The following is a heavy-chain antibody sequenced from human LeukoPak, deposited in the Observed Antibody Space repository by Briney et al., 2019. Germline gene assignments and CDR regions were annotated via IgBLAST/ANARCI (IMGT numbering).Heavy chain of an antibody. CDR1: GGSISIANYF. CDR3: ARRSSGRPVDY. CDR2: TYYDGST. J-gene: IGHJ4*02. D-gene: IGHD3-3*01. Sequence: KTSETLSLTCTVSGGSISIANYFWGWIRQPPGKGLEWIGSTYYDGSTYYNPSLKSRVTISRDTSKDQFSLRLSSVTAADTAVYYCARRSSGRPVDYWGQGTLVTVSS. V-gene: IGHV4-39*07.